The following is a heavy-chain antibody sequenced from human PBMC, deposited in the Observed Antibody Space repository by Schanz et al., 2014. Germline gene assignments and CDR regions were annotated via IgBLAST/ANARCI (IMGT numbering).Heavy chain of an antibody. Sequence: VQLLESGGALVQPGGSLRLSCSASGFTFSNYAMSWVRQAPGKGLEWVSTISGRSGTTNYADSVKGRFTISRDNAKNSLDLQMNSLRAEDTAVYYCVPMSIAAHWGQGTLVTVSS. CDR2: ISGRSGTT. CDR1: GFTFSNYA. CDR3: VPMSIAAH. D-gene: IGHD6-6*01. J-gene: IGHJ4*02. V-gene: IGHV3-23*01.